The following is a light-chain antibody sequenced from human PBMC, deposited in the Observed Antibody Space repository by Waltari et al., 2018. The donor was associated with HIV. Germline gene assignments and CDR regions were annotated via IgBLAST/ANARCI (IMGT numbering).Light chain of an antibody. CDR3: QSGGSSGSWV. Sequence: SNELTQPPSVSVSPGQTARITCSGDALANHYTHWFQQKPGQAPVLVIYKDTERPSGIPERFSGSRSGTTVKLTISGVQVEDEADYYCQSGGSSGSWVFGGGTKLTVL. V-gene: IGLV3-25*03. CDR2: KDT. J-gene: IGLJ3*02. CDR1: ALANHY.